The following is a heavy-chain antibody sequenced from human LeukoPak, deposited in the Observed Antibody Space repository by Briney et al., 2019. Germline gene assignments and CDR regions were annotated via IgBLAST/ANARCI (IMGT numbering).Heavy chain of an antibody. CDR1: GYTFTSYD. CDR2: MNPNSGNT. CDR3: ARGPWSLYYDFWSGYSPNWFDP. V-gene: IGHV1-8*01. J-gene: IGHJ5*02. D-gene: IGHD3-3*01. Sequence: GASVTVSCKASGYTFTSYDINWVRQAPGQGLEWMGWMNPNSGNTGYAQKFQGRVTMTRNTSISTAYMELSSLRSEDTAVYYCARGPWSLYYDFWSGYSPNWFDPWGQGTLVTVSS.